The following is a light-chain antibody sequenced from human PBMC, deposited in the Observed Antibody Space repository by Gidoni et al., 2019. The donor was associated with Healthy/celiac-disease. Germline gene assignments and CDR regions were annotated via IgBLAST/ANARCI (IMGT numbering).Light chain of an antibody. V-gene: IGLV3-1*01. CDR1: KLGDKY. CDR2: QDS. J-gene: IGLJ3*02. Sequence: SYELTQPPSVSLSPGQTASITCSGDKLGDKYACWYQQKPGKSPVLVIYQDSKRPSGTPERFSGSNTGNTATLTISGTQAMDEADYYCQAWDSIFWVFGGGTKLTVL. CDR3: QAWDSIFWV.